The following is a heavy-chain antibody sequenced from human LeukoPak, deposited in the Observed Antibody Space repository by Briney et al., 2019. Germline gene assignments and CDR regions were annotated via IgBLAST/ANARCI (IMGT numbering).Heavy chain of an antibody. Sequence: PGGSLRLSCAAPGFIFSNYYMNWVRQAPGKGLEWVSSISSSSSYISYADSVKGRFTISRDNSKNTLYLQMNSLRAEDTAVYYCAHPAYDYVWGTLDYWGQGTLVTVSS. V-gene: IGHV3-21*01. J-gene: IGHJ4*02. D-gene: IGHD3-16*01. CDR2: ISSSSSYI. CDR3: AHPAYDYVWGTLDY. CDR1: GFIFSNYY.